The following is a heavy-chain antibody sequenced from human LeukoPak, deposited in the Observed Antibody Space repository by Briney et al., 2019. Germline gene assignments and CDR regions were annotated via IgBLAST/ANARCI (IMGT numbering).Heavy chain of an antibody. CDR3: ARGGYNYGPVFDY. V-gene: IGHV3-9*01. CDR1: GLTFDDYA. Sequence: GGSLRLSCAASGLTFDDYAMHWVRQAPGKGLEWVSGISWNSGSIGYADSVKGRFTISRDNAKNSLYLQMNSLRAEDTALYYCARGGYNYGPVFDYWGQGTLVTVSS. D-gene: IGHD5-18*01. J-gene: IGHJ4*02. CDR2: ISWNSGSI.